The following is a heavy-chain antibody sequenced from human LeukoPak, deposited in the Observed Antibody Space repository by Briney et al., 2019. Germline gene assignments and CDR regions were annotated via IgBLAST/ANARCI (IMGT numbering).Heavy chain of an antibody. D-gene: IGHD3-9*01. J-gene: IGHJ2*01. CDR1: GGSISSYY. Sequence: SETLSLTCTVSGGSISSYYWSWIRQPPGKGLEWVGYISYSGSTNYNPSLKSRVTLSVDTSKNQFSLRLSSVTAADTAVYYCARVTGVQDWYFDLWGRGTLVTVSS. CDR3: ARVTGVQDWYFDL. V-gene: IGHV4-59*01. CDR2: ISYSGST.